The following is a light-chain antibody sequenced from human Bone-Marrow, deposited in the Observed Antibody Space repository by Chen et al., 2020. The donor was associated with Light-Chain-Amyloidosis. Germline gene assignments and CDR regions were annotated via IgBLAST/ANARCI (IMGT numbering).Light chain of an antibody. CDR2: EVT. V-gene: IGLV2-14*01. J-gene: IGLJ1*01. Sequence: QSALTQPASVSGSPAQSITISCTGTSSDVGGDNHVSWYQQYPDKAPKLMIYEVTNRPSWVPDRFSGSKSDNTASLTISGLQTEDEADYFCSSYTITNTLVFGSGTRVTVL. CDR3: SSYTITNTLV. CDR1: SSDVGGDNH.